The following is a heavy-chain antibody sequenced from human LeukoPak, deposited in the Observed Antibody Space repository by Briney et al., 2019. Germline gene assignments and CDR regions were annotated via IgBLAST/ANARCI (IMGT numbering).Heavy chain of an antibody. Sequence: SETLSLTCAVFGGSISSSNWWSWVRQPPGKGLEWIGEIFHTGNTNYNPSLMSRVTISVDKSKNLFSLKLSSATAADTAVYYCARIESSGWYYDYWGQGTLVTVSS. CDR2: IFHTGNT. J-gene: IGHJ4*02. CDR3: ARIESSGWYYDY. V-gene: IGHV4-4*02. D-gene: IGHD6-19*01. CDR1: GGSISSSNW.